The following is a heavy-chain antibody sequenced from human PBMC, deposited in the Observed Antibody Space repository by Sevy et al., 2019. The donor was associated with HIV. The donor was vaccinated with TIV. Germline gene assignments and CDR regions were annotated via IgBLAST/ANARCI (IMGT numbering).Heavy chain of an antibody. J-gene: IGHJ4*02. CDR1: GFTFSDYY. V-gene: IGHV3-11*06. Sequence: GESLKISCAASGFTFSDYYMSWIRQAPGKGLEWVSYISSSSSYTNYADSVKGRFTISRDNAKNSLYLQMNSLRAEDTAVYYCARHPYSSSFDYWGQGTLVTVSS. D-gene: IGHD6-13*01. CDR2: ISSSSSYT. CDR3: ARHPYSSSFDY.